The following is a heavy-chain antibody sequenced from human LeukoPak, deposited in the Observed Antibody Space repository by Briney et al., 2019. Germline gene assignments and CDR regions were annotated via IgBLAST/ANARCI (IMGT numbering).Heavy chain of an antibody. Sequence: SETVSLTCAVYGGSFSGYYWSWIRQPPGKGLEWIGEINHSGSTNYNPSLKSRVTISVDTSKNQFSLKLSSVTAADTAVYYCARRTTVTTLNYYGMDVWGQGTTVTVYS. CDR1: GGSFSGYY. D-gene: IGHD4-17*01. V-gene: IGHV4-34*01. CDR2: INHSGST. J-gene: IGHJ6*02. CDR3: ARRTTVTTLNYYGMDV.